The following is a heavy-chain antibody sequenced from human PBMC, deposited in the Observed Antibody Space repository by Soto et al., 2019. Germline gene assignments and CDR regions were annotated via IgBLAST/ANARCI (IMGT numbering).Heavy chain of an antibody. D-gene: IGHD1-7*01. Sequence: GASVKVSCKASGYTFTSYYMHWVRQAPGQGLEWMGIINPSGGSTSYAQKFQGRVTMTRDTSTSTVYMELSSLRSEDTAVYYCARGVLGTFPQPAHYFDSPGQATLVTVSS. J-gene: IGHJ4*02. CDR3: ARGVLGTFPQPAHYFDS. CDR1: GYTFTSYY. CDR2: INPSGGST. V-gene: IGHV1-46*01.